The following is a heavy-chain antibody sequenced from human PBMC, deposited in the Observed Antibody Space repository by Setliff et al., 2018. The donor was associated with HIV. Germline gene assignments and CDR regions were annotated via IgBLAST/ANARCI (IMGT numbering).Heavy chain of an antibody. D-gene: IGHD6-6*01. CDR1: GYTFAGFG. CDR2: IGGDNGIP. J-gene: IGHJ4*02. Sequence: ASVKVSCKASGYTFAGFGISWVRQAPGQGPEWVGWIGGDNGIPSYAQKLRDRVTLTADTSTKTVFMELRSLRSDDTAVYYCARGMDDSRSSVWYYWGQGTLVTV. V-gene: IGHV1-18*01. CDR3: ARGMDDSRSSVWYY.